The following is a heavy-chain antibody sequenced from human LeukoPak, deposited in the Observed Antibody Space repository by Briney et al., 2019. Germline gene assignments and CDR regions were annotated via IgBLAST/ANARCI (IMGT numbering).Heavy chain of an antibody. CDR3: ARDISSSYYYYMDV. Sequence: GGSLRLSCAASGFTFSSYAMSWVRQAPGKGLEWVSAITSSGGSAYYADSVKGRFTISRDNSKNTLYLQMNSLRAEDTAVYYCARDISSSYYYYMDVWGKGTTVTVSS. V-gene: IGHV3-23*01. D-gene: IGHD6-6*01. CDR1: GFTFSSYA. J-gene: IGHJ6*03. CDR2: ITSSGGSA.